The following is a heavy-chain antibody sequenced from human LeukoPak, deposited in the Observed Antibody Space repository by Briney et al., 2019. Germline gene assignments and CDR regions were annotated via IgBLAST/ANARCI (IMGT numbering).Heavy chain of an antibody. Sequence: ASVKVSCKASGYTFTGYYMHWVRQAPGQGLEWMGWINPNSGGTNYAQKFQGWVTMTRDTSISTAYMELSRLRSDDTAVYYCARTAPPPLTGYYYGMDAWGQGTTVTVSS. D-gene: IGHD7-27*01. V-gene: IGHV1-2*04. J-gene: IGHJ6*02. CDR3: ARTAPPPLTGYYYGMDA. CDR1: GYTFTGYY. CDR2: INPNSGGT.